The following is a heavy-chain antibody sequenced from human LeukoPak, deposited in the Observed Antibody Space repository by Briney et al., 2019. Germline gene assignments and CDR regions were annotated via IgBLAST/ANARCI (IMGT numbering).Heavy chain of an antibody. CDR3: ATDSLTMLVSY. J-gene: IGHJ4*02. D-gene: IGHD3-22*01. CDR2: IKQDGSEK. V-gene: IGHV3-7*01. CDR1: GFTFSSYW. Sequence: GGSLRLSCAASGFTFSSYWMSWVRQAPGKGLEWVANIKQDGSEKYYVDSVKGRFTISRDNAKNSLYLQMNSLRAEDTAVYYCATDSLTMLVSYCGQGTLVTVSS.